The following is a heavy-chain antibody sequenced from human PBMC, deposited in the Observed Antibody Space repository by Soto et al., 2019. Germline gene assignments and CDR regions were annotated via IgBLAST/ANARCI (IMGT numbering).Heavy chain of an antibody. J-gene: IGHJ6*02. Sequence: LSLTCAVSGGSISSGGYSWSWIRQPPGKGLEWIGYIYHSGSTYYNPSLKSRVTISVDRSKNQFSLKLSSVTAADTAVYYCARGAGSGSDYYYYYGMDVWGQGTTVTVSS. V-gene: IGHV4-30-2*01. CDR3: ARGAGSGSDYYYYYGMDV. CDR1: GGSISSGGYS. CDR2: IYHSGST. D-gene: IGHD3-10*01.